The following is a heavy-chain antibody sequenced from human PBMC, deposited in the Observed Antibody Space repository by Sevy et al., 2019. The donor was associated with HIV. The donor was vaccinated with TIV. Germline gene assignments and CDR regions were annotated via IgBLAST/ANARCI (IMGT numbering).Heavy chain of an antibody. CDR3: AKGGAHSGSYWGDAFDI. V-gene: IGHV3-23*01. CDR2: ISGSGGST. Sequence: GGSLRLSCAASGFTFSSYAMSWVRQAPGKGLEWVSAISGSGGSTYYADSVKGRFTISRDTSKNTLYLQMNSLRAEDTAVYYCAKGGAHSGSYWGDAFDIWGQGTMVTVSS. D-gene: IGHD1-26*01. CDR1: GFTFSSYA. J-gene: IGHJ3*02.